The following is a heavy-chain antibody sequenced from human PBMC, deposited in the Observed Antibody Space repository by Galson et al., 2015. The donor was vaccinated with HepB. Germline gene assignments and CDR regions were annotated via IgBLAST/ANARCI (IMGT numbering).Heavy chain of an antibody. D-gene: IGHD6-13*01. J-gene: IGHJ4*02. CDR2: ISGDGGST. V-gene: IGHV3-23*01. CDR1: GFTFSGCA. Sequence: SLRLSCAASGFTFSGCAMSWVRQAPGKGLEWVSGISGDGGSTYYADPVKGRFTISRDNSKNTLYLQMSSLRSEDTAVYYCARGDYSSSIDYWGQGTLVTVSS. CDR3: ARGDYSSSIDY.